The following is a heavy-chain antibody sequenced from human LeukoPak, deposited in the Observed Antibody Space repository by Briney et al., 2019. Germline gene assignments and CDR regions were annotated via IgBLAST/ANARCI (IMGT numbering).Heavy chain of an antibody. CDR3: AREVGGVVVVG. CDR2: IRQDGGEE. CDR1: GFTFSSYW. J-gene: IGHJ4*02. D-gene: IGHD3-22*01. Sequence: GGSLRPSCAASGFTFSSYWMSWVRQAPGKGLKWVANIRQDGGEEYYVDSVGGRFTISRDNAKNSLYLQMNSLRAEDTAVYYCAREVGGVVVVGGGQGTLVTVSS. V-gene: IGHV3-7*01.